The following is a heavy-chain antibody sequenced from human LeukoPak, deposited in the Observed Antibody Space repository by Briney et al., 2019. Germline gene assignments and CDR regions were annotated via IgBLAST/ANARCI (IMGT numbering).Heavy chain of an antibody. CDR3: ARAHNWNDVGAFDI. D-gene: IGHD1-20*01. J-gene: IGHJ3*02. CDR2: ISAYNGNT. CDR1: GYTFTSYG. V-gene: IGHV1-18*01. Sequence: ASVKVSCKASGYTFTSYGISWVRQAPGQGLEWMGWISAYNGNTNYAQKLQGRVTMTTDTSTSTAYMELRSLRSDDTAVYYCARAHNWNDVGAFDIWGQGTMVTVSS.